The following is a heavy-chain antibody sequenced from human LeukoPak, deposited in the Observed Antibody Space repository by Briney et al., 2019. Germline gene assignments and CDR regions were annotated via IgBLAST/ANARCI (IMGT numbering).Heavy chain of an antibody. V-gene: IGHV3-43*01. CDR3: AKDIEDGSWYRGFDY. Sequence: GGSLRLSCAAFGFTFDAYSMHWFRQAPGKGLEWVSLITWDGSATSYADSVKGRFTISRDNSRNSLYLQMNSLRIEDTALYYCAKDIEDGSWYRGFDYWGQGALVTVSS. CDR1: GFTFDAYS. D-gene: IGHD6-13*01. CDR2: ITWDGSAT. J-gene: IGHJ4*02.